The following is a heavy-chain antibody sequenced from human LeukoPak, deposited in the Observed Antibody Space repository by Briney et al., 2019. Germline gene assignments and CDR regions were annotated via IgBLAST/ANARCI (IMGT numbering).Heavy chain of an antibody. CDR1: GFTFSDYY. Sequence: GGSLRLSCAASGFTFSDYYMSWIRQAPGEGLEWVSYISSSGSTIYYADSVKGRFTISRDNAKNSLYLQMNSLRAEDTAVYYCARDLGSYYDILTGYYIDFYGMDVWGQGTTVTVSS. V-gene: IGHV3-11*01. CDR2: ISSSGSTI. D-gene: IGHD3-9*01. CDR3: ARDLGSYYDILTGYYIDFYGMDV. J-gene: IGHJ6*02.